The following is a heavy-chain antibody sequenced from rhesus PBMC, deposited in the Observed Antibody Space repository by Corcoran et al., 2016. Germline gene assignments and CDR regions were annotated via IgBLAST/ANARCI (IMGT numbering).Heavy chain of an antibody. CDR3: ARRGTYIAALDY. CDR1: GGSISCNY. Sequence: QLQLQESGPGLVKPSDTLSVTCAVSGGSISCNYWSWIRQPPGKGLEWIGRIYGRGSSTNYNPSLKRRVTLSVDTSKNHLSLKLSSVTAADTAVYYCARRGTYIAALDYWGQGVLVTVSS. D-gene: IGHD6-13*01. CDR2: IYGRGSST. J-gene: IGHJ4*01. V-gene: IGHV4-169*01.